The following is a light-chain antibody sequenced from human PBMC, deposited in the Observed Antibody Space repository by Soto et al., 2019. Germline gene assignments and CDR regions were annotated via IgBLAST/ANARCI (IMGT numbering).Light chain of an antibody. J-gene: IGKJ1*01. CDR1: QSVSSNY. V-gene: IGKV3-20*01. CDR3: QQYGSSPWT. CDR2: GVS. Sequence: EVVLTQSPGTLSLSPGERATLSCRASQSVSSNYLAWYQQKPGQAPRLLIYGVSSRATGIPDRFSGSGSGADFTLTISRLEPEDFVVYYCQQYGSSPWTFGQGTKVEIK.